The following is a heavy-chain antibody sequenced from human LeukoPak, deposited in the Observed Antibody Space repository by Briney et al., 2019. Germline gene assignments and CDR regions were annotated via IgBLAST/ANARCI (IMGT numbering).Heavy chain of an antibody. V-gene: IGHV3-74*01. CDR3: ARGGLRNWYFDL. D-gene: IGHD5-12*01. J-gene: IGHJ2*01. CDR1: GFTFSSYW. CDR2: LNSDGTNT. Sequence: GGSLRLSCAASGFTFSSYWMHWVRQAPGKGLAWDSRLNSDGTNTYHADSVKGRVTISRDSAKNTVYLEMNSLRAEDTAVYYCARGGLRNWYFDLWGRGTLVTVSS.